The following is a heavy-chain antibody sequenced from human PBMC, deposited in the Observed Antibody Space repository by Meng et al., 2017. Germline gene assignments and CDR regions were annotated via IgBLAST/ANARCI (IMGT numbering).Heavy chain of an antibody. CDR3: AHFDY. J-gene: IGHJ4*02. Sequence: QVQLVESGGCWVQPGRSLRLSCAASGFTFSSYAMHWVRQAPGKGLEWVAVISYDGSNKYYADSVKGRFTISRDNSKNTLYLQMNSLRAEDTAVYYCAHFDYWGQGTLVTVSS. CDR1: GFTFSSYA. CDR2: ISYDGSNK. V-gene: IGHV3-30*01.